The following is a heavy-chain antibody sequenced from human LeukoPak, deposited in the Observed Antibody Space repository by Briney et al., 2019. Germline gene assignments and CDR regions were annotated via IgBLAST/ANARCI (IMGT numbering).Heavy chain of an antibody. J-gene: IGHJ4*02. D-gene: IGHD3-22*01. CDR2: IYYSGST. Sequence: KASETLSLTCAVYGGSFSGYYWSWIRQPPGKGLEWIGSIYYSGSTYYNPSLKSRVTISVDTSKNQFSLKLSSVTAADTAVYYCARRKSHYYDSSGYYYGFDYWGQGTLVTVSS. CDR1: GGSFSGYY. V-gene: IGHV4-34*01. CDR3: ARRKSHYYDSSGYYYGFDY.